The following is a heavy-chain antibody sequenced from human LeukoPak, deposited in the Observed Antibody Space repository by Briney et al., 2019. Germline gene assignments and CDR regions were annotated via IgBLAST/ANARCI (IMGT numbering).Heavy chain of an antibody. CDR1: GFTVSRNY. D-gene: IGHD4-17*01. J-gene: IGHJ4*02. V-gene: IGHV3-48*02. Sequence: GGSLRLSCAASGFTVSRNYMSWVRQAPGKGLEWVSYISSSSSTIYYADSVKGRFTISRDNAKNSLYLQMNSLRNEDTAVYYCAKEIWPTVTTPGHTYFNYWGQGTLVTVSS. CDR2: ISSSSSTI. CDR3: AKEIWPTVTTPGHTYFNY.